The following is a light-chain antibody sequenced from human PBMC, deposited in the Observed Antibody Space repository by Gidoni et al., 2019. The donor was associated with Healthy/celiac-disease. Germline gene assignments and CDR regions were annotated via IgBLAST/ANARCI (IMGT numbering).Light chain of an antibody. Sequence: DIQMTQSPSSLSASVGYRVTITCQASQDISNYLHWYQQKPGKAPKLLIYDAANLETGVPSRFSGSRSGTDFTFTISSLQPEDIAAYYCQQYDNLPPYTFGQXTKLEIK. CDR2: DAA. CDR1: QDISNY. CDR3: QQYDNLPPYT. V-gene: IGKV1-33*01. J-gene: IGKJ2*01.